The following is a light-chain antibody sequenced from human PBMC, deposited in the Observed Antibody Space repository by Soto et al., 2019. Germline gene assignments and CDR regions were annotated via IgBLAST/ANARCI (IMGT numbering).Light chain of an antibody. CDR1: QSVLYSSDNQNY. Sequence: DIVMTQSPDSLAVSLGERATINCKSSQSVLYSSDNQNYLAWYQQKPGQPPKLLIYWASTRESGVPDRFSGSGSGTDFTLTIGSLQTEDVAVYYCQQYYITPLTFGGGTKVDIK. CDR3: QQYYITPLT. CDR2: WAS. J-gene: IGKJ4*01. V-gene: IGKV4-1*01.